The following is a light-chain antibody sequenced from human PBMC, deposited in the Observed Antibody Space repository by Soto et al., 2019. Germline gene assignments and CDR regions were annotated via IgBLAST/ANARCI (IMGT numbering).Light chain of an antibody. J-gene: IGLJ2*01. Sequence: QLVLTQSPSASASLGASVKLTCTLSSGHSSYAIAWHQQQPEKGPRYLMKLDSDGSHTKGDAIPDRFSGSSSGAERYLTISCLQSADEADYYCQTWGTGIHVVFGGGTKLTVL. V-gene: IGLV4-69*01. CDR1: SGHSSYA. CDR2: LDSDGSH. CDR3: QTWGTGIHVV.